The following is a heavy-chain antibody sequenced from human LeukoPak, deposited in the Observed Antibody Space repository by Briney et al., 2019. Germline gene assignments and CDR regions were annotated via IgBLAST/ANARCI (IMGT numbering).Heavy chain of an antibody. D-gene: IGHD5-18*01. J-gene: IGHJ4*02. CDR1: GFTFSGCG. Sequence: GGSLRLSCAASGFTFSGCGMHWVRQAPGKGLEWEAFIWYDGRDKYYTDSVKGRFTISRDNSKTTLYLQMNSLRAEDTAMYYCAKDPYSYGSYFDYWGQGTLVTVSS. V-gene: IGHV3-30*02. CDR2: IWYDGRDK. CDR3: AKDPYSYGSYFDY.